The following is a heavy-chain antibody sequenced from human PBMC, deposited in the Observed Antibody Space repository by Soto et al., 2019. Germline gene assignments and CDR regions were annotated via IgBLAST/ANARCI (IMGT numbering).Heavy chain of an antibody. CDR1: GYTFTSYA. Sequence: ASVKVSCKASGYTFTSYAMHWVRQAPGQRLEWMGWINAGNGNTKYSQKFQGRVTITRDTSASTAYMELSSLRSEDTAVYYCASGSITSFAVVLGRLDYWGQRTLVSVSS. V-gene: IGHV1-3*01. D-gene: IGHD3-3*01. CDR3: ASGSITSFAVVLGRLDY. CDR2: INAGNGNT. J-gene: IGHJ4*02.